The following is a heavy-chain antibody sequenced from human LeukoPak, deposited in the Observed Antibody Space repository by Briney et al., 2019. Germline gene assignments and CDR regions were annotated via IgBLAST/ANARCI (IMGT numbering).Heavy chain of an antibody. Sequence: GGSLRLSCAASGFTFDDYTMHWVRQAPGKGLEWVSLISWDGGSTYYADSVKGRFTISRDNSKNTLYLQMNSLRAEDTAVYYCAKVIQGAVVAAIFYFDYWGQGTLVTVSS. V-gene: IGHV3-43*01. J-gene: IGHJ4*02. CDR1: GFTFDDYT. CDR2: ISWDGGST. CDR3: AKVIQGAVVAAIFYFDY. D-gene: IGHD2-15*01.